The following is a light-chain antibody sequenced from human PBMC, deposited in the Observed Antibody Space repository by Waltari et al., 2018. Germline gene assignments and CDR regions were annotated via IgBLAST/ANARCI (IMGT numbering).Light chain of an antibody. CDR3: CSYAGADTSVI. Sequence: QSALTPPRSVSGSPGQSVTISCTGTSSDVGGYDFVSWYQQYPGKAPKLIIYDVNKRPPGVPDRFSGSKSGNTASLTISGLLNEDEADYYCCSYAGADTSVIFGGGTTLTVL. CDR2: DVN. J-gene: IGLJ2*01. CDR1: SSDVGGYDF. V-gene: IGLV2-11*01.